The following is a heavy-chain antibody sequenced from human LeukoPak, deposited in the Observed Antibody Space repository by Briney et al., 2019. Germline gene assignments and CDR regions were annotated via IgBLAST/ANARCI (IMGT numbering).Heavy chain of an antibody. J-gene: IGHJ4*02. D-gene: IGHD6-6*01. CDR2: IHPHSGAT. CDR3: ARDLDASSSLDY. CDR1: GYTFTDYY. Sequence: ASVKVSCKASGYTFTDYYMHWVRQAPGQGLEWMGWIHPHSGATRYAPKFQGRVTMTRDTSIITAYMELSSLRSDDTAVYYCARDLDASSSLDYWGQGTLVTVSS. V-gene: IGHV1-2*02.